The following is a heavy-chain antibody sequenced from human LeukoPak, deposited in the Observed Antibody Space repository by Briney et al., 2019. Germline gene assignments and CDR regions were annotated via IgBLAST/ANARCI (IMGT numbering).Heavy chain of an antibody. V-gene: IGHV4-59*01. CDR2: IYYSGST. CDR3: ARNYDSSGYYDLDNWFDP. CDR1: GGSISSYY. J-gene: IGHJ5*02. Sequence: SETLSLTCTVSGGSISSYYWSWIRQPPGKGLEWIGYIYYSGSTNYNPSLKSRVTISVDTSKNQFSLKLSSVTAADTAVYYCARNYDSSGYYDLDNWFDPWGQGTLVTVSS. D-gene: IGHD3-22*01.